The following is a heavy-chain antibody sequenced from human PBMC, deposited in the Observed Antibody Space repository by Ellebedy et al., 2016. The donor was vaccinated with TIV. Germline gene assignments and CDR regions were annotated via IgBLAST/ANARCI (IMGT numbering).Heavy chain of an antibody. CDR3: AKDRGQQLVGADFDY. CDR2: ISGGGDSP. CDR1: GFTFSNYA. V-gene: IGHV3-23*01. J-gene: IGHJ4*02. D-gene: IGHD6-13*01. Sequence: GESLKISCAASGFTFSNYAMTWVRQAPGKGLEWISAISGGGDSPYYADSVKGRFTISRDNSKNTLYLQMNSLRVEDTAVYYCAKDRGQQLVGADFDYWGQGTPVTVSS.